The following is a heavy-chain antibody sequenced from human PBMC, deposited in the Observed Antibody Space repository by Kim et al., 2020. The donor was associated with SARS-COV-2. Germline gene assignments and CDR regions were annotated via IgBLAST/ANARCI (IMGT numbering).Heavy chain of an antibody. V-gene: IGHV3-23*01. CDR3: AKDVSFGSLYGDYEGFDY. CDR2: ISGSGGST. D-gene: IGHD4-17*01. Sequence: GGSLRLSCAASGFTFSSYAMSWVRQAPGKGLEWVSAISGSGGSTYYADSVKGRFTISRDNSKNTLYLQMNSLRAEDTAVYYCAKDVSFGSLYGDYEGFDYWGQGTMVTVSS. J-gene: IGHJ4*02. CDR1: GFTFSSYA.